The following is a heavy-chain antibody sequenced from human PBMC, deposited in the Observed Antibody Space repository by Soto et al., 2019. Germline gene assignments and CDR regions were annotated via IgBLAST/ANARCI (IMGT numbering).Heavy chain of an antibody. CDR1: GGSIISGGHY. Sequence: PSETLSLTCTVSGGSIISGGHYWTWVRQHPGKGLEWMGYIYYTGSTYNNPSLRSRVSMSIDTSKDQFSLKLKSVTAADTALYFCARQRTSVVTQAYFDVWGPGSLVTVSS. CDR3: ARQRTSVVTQAYFDV. J-gene: IGHJ4*02. V-gene: IGHV4-39*01. D-gene: IGHD2-21*02. CDR2: IYYTGST.